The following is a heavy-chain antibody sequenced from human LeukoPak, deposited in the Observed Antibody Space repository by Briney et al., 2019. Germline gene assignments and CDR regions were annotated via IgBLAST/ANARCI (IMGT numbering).Heavy chain of an antibody. J-gene: IGHJ4*02. V-gene: IGHV1-69*04. D-gene: IGHD3-10*01. Sequence: SVKVSCKASGGTFSSYAISWVRQAPGQGLEWMGRIIPILGIANYAQKFQGRVTITADKSTSTAYMELSSLRSEDTAVYYCAKVGARPMVRGPVYYFDYWGQGTLVTVSS. CDR1: GGTFSSYA. CDR2: IIPILGIA. CDR3: AKVGARPMVRGPVYYFDY.